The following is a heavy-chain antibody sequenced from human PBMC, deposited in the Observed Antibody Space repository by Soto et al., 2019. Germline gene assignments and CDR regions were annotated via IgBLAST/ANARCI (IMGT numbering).Heavy chain of an antibody. CDR1: GDSIRSTDNF. CDR2: IYYSGST. D-gene: IGHD2-2*01. V-gene: IGHV4-30-4*01. CDR3: AIRKSTLVHAFDV. J-gene: IGHJ3*01. Sequence: QVQLLQPGPGLVRPSQTLSLTCTVSGDSIRSTDNFWSWIRQPPGKGLEFIGYIYYSGSTFYSPSLKSRLSMSLDTSKNQFSLRLNSVTAADTAVYYCAIRKSTLVHAFDVWGHGTLVTVSS.